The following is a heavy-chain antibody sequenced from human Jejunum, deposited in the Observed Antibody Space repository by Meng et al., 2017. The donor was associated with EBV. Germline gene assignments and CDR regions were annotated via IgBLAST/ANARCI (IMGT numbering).Heavy chain of an antibody. Sequence: VQLVESWGGLVQPGGSLRLSCAASGFTFTNYWMHWVRQAPGKGLEWVAVISYDGSYEHHADSVKGRFTISRDNSKNTLYLQLNSLRSEDTAVYYCVRDVLGYSPYWGQGTLVTVAS. D-gene: IGHD2-15*01. CDR3: VRDVLGYSPY. J-gene: IGHJ4*02. CDR1: GFTFTNYW. CDR2: ISYDGSYE. V-gene: IGHV3-30*03.